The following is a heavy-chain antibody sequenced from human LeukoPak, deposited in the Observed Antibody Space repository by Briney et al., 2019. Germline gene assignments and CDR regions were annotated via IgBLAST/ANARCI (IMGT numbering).Heavy chain of an antibody. J-gene: IGHJ4*02. CDR1: GFTFAIYG. Sequence: GGSLRLSCAASGFTFAIYGVNWVRQAPGKGPEWVSYISSGSDTIYYADSAKGRFTMSRDNAKNSLFLQMNGLRAEDTAVYYCARATRNGYDYWGQGTLVAVSS. CDR3: ARATRNGYDY. V-gene: IGHV3-48*04. D-gene: IGHD5-24*01. CDR2: ISSGSDTI.